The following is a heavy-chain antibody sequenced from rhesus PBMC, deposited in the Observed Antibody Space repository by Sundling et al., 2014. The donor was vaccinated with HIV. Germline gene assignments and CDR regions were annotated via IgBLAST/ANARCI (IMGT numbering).Heavy chain of an antibody. Sequence: QVQLQESGPGLVKPSETLSLTCAVSGGSVSDAYFWNWIRQSPGKGLEWIGYIYGTSGSAYYNPSLKSRVTLSVDTSKNQLSLKLSSVTAADTAVYYCARASYDRGYSTVWYFDVWGPGTPIIISS. J-gene: IGHJ2*01. CDR1: GGSVSDAYF. CDR2: IYGTSGSA. CDR3: ARASYDRGYSTVWYFDV. D-gene: IGHD3-28*01. V-gene: IGHV4-106*01.